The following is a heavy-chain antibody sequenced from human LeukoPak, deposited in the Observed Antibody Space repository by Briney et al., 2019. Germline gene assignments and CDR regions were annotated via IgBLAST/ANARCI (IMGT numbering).Heavy chain of an antibody. V-gene: IGHV3-20*04. CDR1: GFTFDDYG. CDR3: ARDNNDYGGNTHRFDY. D-gene: IGHD4-23*01. J-gene: IGHJ4*02. Sequence: GGSLRLSCAASGFTFDDYGMSWVRQAPGKGLEWVSGINWNGGSTGYADSVKGRFTISRDNAKNSLYLQMNSLRAEDTALYYCARDNNDYGGNTHRFDYWGQGTLVTVSS. CDR2: INWNGGST.